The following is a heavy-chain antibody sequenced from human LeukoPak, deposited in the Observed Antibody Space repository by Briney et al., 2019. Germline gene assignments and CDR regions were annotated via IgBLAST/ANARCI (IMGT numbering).Heavy chain of an antibody. Sequence: PGGSLRLSCAVSGFIFSSYGMSWVRQSPGKGLEWVSTISGNVGSTYYADSVKGRFTISRDNSKNTLYLQMNSLRAEDTAVYYCAKDLGYCSVASCFFDYWGQGTLVTVSS. CDR1: GFIFSSYG. D-gene: IGHD2-15*01. CDR2: ISGNVGST. V-gene: IGHV3-23*01. CDR3: AKDLGYCSVASCFFDY. J-gene: IGHJ4*02.